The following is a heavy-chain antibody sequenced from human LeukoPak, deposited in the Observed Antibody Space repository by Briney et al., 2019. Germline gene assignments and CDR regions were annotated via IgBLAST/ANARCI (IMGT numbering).Heavy chain of an antibody. CDR1: GGSISSRNW. V-gene: IGHV4-4*02. Sequence: PSGTLSLTCAVSGGSISSRNWWSWVRQSPGKGLEWIGEIYHSGSTYYNPSLKSRVTISVDTSKNQFSLKLSSVTAADTAVYYCARGPNWFDPWGQGTLVTVSS. J-gene: IGHJ5*02. CDR3: ARGPNWFDP. CDR2: IYHSGST.